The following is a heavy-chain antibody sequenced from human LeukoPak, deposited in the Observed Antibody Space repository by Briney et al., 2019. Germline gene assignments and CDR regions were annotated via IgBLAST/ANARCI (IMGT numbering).Heavy chain of an antibody. Sequence: SVKVSCKASGGTFSNYAINWVRQAPGLGLEWMGRITPILGLINYAQKFQGRVTITADKSTSTAYMELSSLRPEDTAVYYCARVISGTWLWFWGQGTLVTVSS. CDR2: ITPILGLI. D-gene: IGHD1-14*01. CDR3: ARVISGTWLWF. CDR1: GGTFSNYA. V-gene: IGHV1-69*04. J-gene: IGHJ4*02.